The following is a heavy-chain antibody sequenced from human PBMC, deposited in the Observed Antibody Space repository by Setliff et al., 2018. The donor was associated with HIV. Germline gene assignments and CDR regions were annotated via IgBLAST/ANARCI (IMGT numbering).Heavy chain of an antibody. CDR1: GFAFSDYD. CDR2: IGTGGDT. D-gene: IGHD3-10*01. CDR3: ARDYNINYYYGLDA. Sequence: GGSLRLSCATSGFAFSDYDFHWVRQVTGEGLEWVSAIGTGGDTYYAHSVKGRFTISRDNAKNSLYLQMNSLRDEDTAVYYCARDYNINYYYGLDAWGQGTTVTVS. J-gene: IGHJ6*02. V-gene: IGHV3-13*01.